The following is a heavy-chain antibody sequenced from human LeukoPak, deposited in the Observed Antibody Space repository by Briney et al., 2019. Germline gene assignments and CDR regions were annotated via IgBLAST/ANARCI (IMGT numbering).Heavy chain of an antibody. Sequence: GASVKVSCKASGGTFSSYAISWVRQAPGQGLEWMGGIIPIFGTANYAQKFRGRVTITADESTSTAYMELSSLRSEDSAVYYCHLEYGSGSFGYWGQGTLVTVSS. V-gene: IGHV1-69*13. CDR3: HLEYGSGSFGY. CDR1: GGTFSSYA. D-gene: IGHD3-10*01. CDR2: IIPIFGTA. J-gene: IGHJ4*02.